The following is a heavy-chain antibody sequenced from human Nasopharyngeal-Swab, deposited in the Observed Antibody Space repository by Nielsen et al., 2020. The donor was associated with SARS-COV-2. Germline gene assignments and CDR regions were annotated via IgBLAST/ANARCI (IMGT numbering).Heavy chain of an antibody. CDR1: GSSFVNHW. Sequence: GESLKISCMASGSSFVNHWIGWVRQKPGKGLEWMGMVYPGNSEVAYSPSFQGQVTISADKSINTAYLQWSSLRASDTAMYFCARRAARDGYNYEVDPWGQGTLVTVSS. D-gene: IGHD5-24*01. V-gene: IGHV5-51*01. CDR3: ARRAARDGYNYEVDP. CDR2: VYPGNSEV. J-gene: IGHJ5*02.